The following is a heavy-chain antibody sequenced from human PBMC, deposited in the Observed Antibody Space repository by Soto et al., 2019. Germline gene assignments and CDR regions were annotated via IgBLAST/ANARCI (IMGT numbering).Heavy chain of an antibody. V-gene: IGHV5-51*01. CDR2: IYPGDSDT. CDR3: ARRAPGYCISTSCYGDAFDI. J-gene: IGHJ3*02. D-gene: IGHD2-2*01. Sequence: PGESLKISCKGSGYSFTNYWIGWVRQMPGKGLEWMGIIYPGDSDTRYSPSFQGQVTMSADKSISTAYLQWRGLKASDTAMYYCARRAPGYCISTSCYGDAFDIWGQGTMVTVSS. CDR1: GYSFTNYW.